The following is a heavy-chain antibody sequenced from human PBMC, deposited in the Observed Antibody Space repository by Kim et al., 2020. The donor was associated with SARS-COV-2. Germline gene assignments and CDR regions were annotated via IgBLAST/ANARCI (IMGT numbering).Heavy chain of an antibody. CDR2: IYHSGST. D-gene: IGHD2-15*01. V-gene: IGHV4-4*02. Sequence: SETLSLTCAVSGGSISSSNWWSWVRQPPGKGLEWIGEIYHSGSTNYNPSLKSRVTISVDKSKNQFSLKLSSVTAADTAVYYCARGGLNCSGGSCYRSLDYWGQGTLVTVSS. J-gene: IGHJ4*02. CDR1: GGSISSSNW. CDR3: ARGGLNCSGGSCYRSLDY.